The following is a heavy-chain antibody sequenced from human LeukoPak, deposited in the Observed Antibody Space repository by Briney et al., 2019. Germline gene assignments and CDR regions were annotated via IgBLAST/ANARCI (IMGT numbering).Heavy chain of an antibody. CDR2: ISSSSSYI. CDR3: ATAWGLQQLDDY. Sequence: GGSLRLSCAASGFTFSNAWMNWVRQAPGKGLEWVSSISSSSSYIYYADSVKGRFTISRDNAKNSLYLQMNSLRAEDTAVYYCATAWGLQQLDDYWGQGTLVTVSS. CDR1: GFTFSNAW. J-gene: IGHJ4*02. D-gene: IGHD6-13*01. V-gene: IGHV3-21*01.